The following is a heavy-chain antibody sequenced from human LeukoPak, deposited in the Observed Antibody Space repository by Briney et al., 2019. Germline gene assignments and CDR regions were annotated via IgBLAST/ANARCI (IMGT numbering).Heavy chain of an antibody. CDR2: IYYSGST. V-gene: IGHV4-31*03. D-gene: IGHD3-3*01. CDR1: GGSISSGGYY. J-gene: IGHJ4*02. CDR3: ARAASPDFWSGYYMNYFDY. Sequence: SETLSLTCTVSGGSISSGGYYWSWMHQHPGKGLEWIGYIYYSGSTYYNPSLKSRVTISVDTSKNQFSLKLSSVTAADTAVYYCARAASPDFWSGYYMNYFDYWGQGTLVTVSS.